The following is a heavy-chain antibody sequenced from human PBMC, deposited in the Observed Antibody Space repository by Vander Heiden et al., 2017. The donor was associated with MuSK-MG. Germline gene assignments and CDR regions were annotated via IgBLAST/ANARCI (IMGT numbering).Heavy chain of an antibody. CDR1: GFTFSTFA. CDR2: IGAGGTT. CDR3: AKDGGIAARLIDD. D-gene: IGHD6-6*01. V-gene: IGHV3-23*01. J-gene: IGHJ4*02. Sequence: EVQLLASGGGLVQPGGSLRLSCAASGFTFSTFAMCWVRQAPGKGLEWVSTIGAGGTTYYADSVKGRFTISRDNSKNTLYLQMNTLRAEDTAVYYCAKDGGIAARLIDDWGQGTLVTVSS.